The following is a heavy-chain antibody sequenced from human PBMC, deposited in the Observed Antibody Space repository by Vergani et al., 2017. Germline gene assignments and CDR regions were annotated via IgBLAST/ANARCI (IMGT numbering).Heavy chain of an antibody. D-gene: IGHD2-2*01. CDR3: ARGRSYDSSTSLYYYFDY. J-gene: IGHJ4*02. Sequence: QVQLQESGPGLVKPSGTLSLTCAVSGGSISSSNWWSWVRQPPGKGLEWIGEIYHSGSTNYNPSLKSRVTISVDKSKNQFSLKLSSVTAADTAVYYCARGRSYDSSTSLYYYFDYWGQGTLVTVSS. V-gene: IGHV4-4*02. CDR2: IYHSGST. CDR1: GGSISSSNW.